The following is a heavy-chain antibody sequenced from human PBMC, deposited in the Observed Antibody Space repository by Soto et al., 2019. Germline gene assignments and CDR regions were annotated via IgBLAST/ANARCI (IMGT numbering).Heavy chain of an antibody. D-gene: IGHD6-19*01. V-gene: IGHV3-53*01. Sequence: GGSLRLSCAASGFTVSSNYMSWVRQAPGKGLEWVSVIYSGGSTYYADSVKGRFTISRDNSKNTLYLQMNSLRAEDTAVYYCARAGRLSGWYQWYYFDYWGQGTLVTVSS. CDR1: GFTVSSNY. J-gene: IGHJ4*02. CDR3: ARAGRLSGWYQWYYFDY. CDR2: IYSGGST.